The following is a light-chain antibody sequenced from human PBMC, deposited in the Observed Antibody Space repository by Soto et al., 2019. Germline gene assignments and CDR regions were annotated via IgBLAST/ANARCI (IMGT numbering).Light chain of an antibody. Sequence: EIVLTQSPGTLSLSPGERATLSCRASQSVSIYLAWYQQKPGQAPRLLIYDASNRATGIPARFSGSGSGTDFTLTISSLEPEDFAVYYCQQCSSWPLTFGGGTKVDIK. CDR2: DAS. CDR3: QQCSSWPLT. V-gene: IGKV3-11*01. J-gene: IGKJ4*02. CDR1: QSVSIY.